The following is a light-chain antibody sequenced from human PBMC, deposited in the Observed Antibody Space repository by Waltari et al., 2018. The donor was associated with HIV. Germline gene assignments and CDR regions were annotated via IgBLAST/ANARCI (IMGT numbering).Light chain of an antibody. CDR3: AVWEDSLRTVL. J-gene: IGLJ3*02. CDR2: TNI. Sequence: QSVLTQPPSASGTPGQRVNISCSGGSSNIGSNPVNWYRQFPGEAPKRLIYTNIHRPSVDPDLFSCSKSGTSASLAISGLQSEEEADFSGAVWEDSLRTVLLGGRTRLTVL. V-gene: IGLV1-44*01. CDR1: SSNIGSNP.